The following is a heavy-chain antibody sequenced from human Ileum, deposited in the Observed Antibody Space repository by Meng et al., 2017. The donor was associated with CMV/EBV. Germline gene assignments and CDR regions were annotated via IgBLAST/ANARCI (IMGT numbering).Heavy chain of an antibody. V-gene: IGHV3-7*01. CDR1: GFILSNYW. CDR3: ARERGWFDP. CDR2: IKQDGSEK. Sequence: GESLKISCAASGFILSNYWMSWVRQAPGKGLEWVANIKQDGSEKYYVDSVKGRFTISRENAKNSLYLQMNSLGVEDTAVYYCARERGWFDPWGQGTLVTVSS. J-gene: IGHJ5*01.